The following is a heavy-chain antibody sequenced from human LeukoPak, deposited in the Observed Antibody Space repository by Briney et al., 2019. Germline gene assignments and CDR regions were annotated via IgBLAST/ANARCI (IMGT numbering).Heavy chain of an antibody. V-gene: IGHV3-7*01. D-gene: IGHD4-17*01. CDR1: GFTLSNYW. CDR3: ARLGPVNKDHYMYV. J-gene: IGHJ6*03. Sequence: GGSLRLSCAVSGFTLSNYWMGWVRQAPGKGLAWVANINQDESSKYYEDSVKGRFTISRDNAENSLYLQMNSLGAEDTAVYFCARLGPVNKDHYMYVGGKGTTVTISS. CDR2: INQDESSK.